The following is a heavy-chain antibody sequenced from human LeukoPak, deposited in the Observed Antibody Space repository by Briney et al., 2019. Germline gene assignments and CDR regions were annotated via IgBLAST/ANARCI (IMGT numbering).Heavy chain of an antibody. V-gene: IGHV3-7*01. D-gene: IGHD3-3*01. CDR1: GFTFSTYW. Sequence: GGSLRLSCAESGFTFSTYWMSWVRQAPGKVLDWVANIKQDGTDKYYVDSVKGRFTISRDNSKSTLYLQMSSLRPEDTAVYYCAREGVNSPDDTFDVWGQGTMVTVSS. CDR3: AREGVNSPDDTFDV. CDR2: IKQDGTDK. J-gene: IGHJ3*01.